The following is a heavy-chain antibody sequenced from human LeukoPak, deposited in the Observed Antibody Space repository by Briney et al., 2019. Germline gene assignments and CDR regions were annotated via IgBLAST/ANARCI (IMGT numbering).Heavy chain of an antibody. Sequence: GGSLRLSCAASGFTFSSYAMNWVRQAPGKGLEWVSSISNSGGSTNYADSVKGRFTISRDNSKNTLYLQMNCLRAEDTAVYYCAKEQWLRVYYLGYWGQGTLVTVSS. D-gene: IGHD5-12*01. J-gene: IGHJ4*02. CDR2: ISNSGGST. V-gene: IGHV3-23*01. CDR3: AKEQWLRVYYLGY. CDR1: GFTFSSYA.